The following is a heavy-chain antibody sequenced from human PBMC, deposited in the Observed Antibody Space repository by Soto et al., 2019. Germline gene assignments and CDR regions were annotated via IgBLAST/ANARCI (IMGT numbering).Heavy chain of an antibody. V-gene: IGHV1-24*01. J-gene: IGHJ4*02. CDR3: ATVGIGGLTQIRYFDPAYFDY. Sequence: ASVKVSCKVSGYALTELSMHWVRQAPGKGLEWMGGFDPEDGETIYAQKFQGRVTMTEDTSTDTAYMELSSLRSEDTAVYYCATVGIGGLTQIRYFDPAYFDYWGQGTLVTVSS. D-gene: IGHD3-9*01. CDR2: FDPEDGET. CDR1: GYALTELS.